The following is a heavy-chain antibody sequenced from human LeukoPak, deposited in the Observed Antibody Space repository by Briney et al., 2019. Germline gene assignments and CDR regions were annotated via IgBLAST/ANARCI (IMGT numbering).Heavy chain of an antibody. CDR3: ARHSEGLFVRAYEY. CDR2: IYYSGTT. Sequence: SETLSLTCTVSGDSITNSDYYWAWIRQPPGKGLEWIAIIYYSGTTYYSPSLKSRVTISVDTSKNQFSLNLSSVTAADTAMYYCARHSEGLFVRAYEYWGQGTLVFVSS. CDR1: GDSITNSDYY. D-gene: IGHD3-10*01. V-gene: IGHV4-39*01. J-gene: IGHJ4*02.